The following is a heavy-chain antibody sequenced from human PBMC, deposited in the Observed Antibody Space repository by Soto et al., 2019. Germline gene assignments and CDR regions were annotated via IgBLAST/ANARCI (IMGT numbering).Heavy chain of an antibody. J-gene: IGHJ4*02. CDR2: IIPIFGTA. CDR3: ARGGFWFSGWSPFDY. D-gene: IGHD6-19*01. V-gene: IGHV1-69*01. Sequence: QVQLVQSGAEVKKPGSSVKVSCKASGGTFSSYAIRWVRQAHGQGLEWMGGIIPIFGTANYAQKFQGRVPITADESTSTAYLELSSLRSEDTAVYYCARGGFWFSGWSPFDYWGQGTLVTVSS. CDR1: GGTFSSYA.